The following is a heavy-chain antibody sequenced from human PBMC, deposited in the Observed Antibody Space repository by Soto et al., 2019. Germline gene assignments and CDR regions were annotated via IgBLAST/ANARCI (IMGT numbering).Heavy chain of an antibody. Sequence: QVQLVQSGAEVKKPGASVKVSCKASGYTLTSYGISWVRQAPGQGLEWMGWISAYNGNTNYAQNPQARVTMTTTTPTSTAYMERRSRRLADTALYYCPGGRILHCGGGDCYGFDHWGQGTLVTVSS. CDR1: GYTLTSYG. CDR2: ISAYNGNT. V-gene: IGHV1-18*01. CDR3: PGGRILHCGGGDCYGFDH. D-gene: IGHD2-21*02. J-gene: IGHJ4*02.